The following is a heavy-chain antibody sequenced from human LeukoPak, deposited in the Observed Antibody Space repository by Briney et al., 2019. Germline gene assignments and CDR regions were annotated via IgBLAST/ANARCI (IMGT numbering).Heavy chain of an antibody. Sequence: PGGSLRLSCAASGFTFSSYWMHWVRQAPGKGLVWVSRINSDGSSTSYADSAKGRFTISRDNAKNTLYLQMNSLRAEDTAVYYCARVGVLSRAFDYWGQGTLVTVSS. CDR2: INSDGSST. V-gene: IGHV3-74*01. CDR3: ARVGVLSRAFDY. J-gene: IGHJ4*02. CDR1: GFTFSSYW. D-gene: IGHD3-16*01.